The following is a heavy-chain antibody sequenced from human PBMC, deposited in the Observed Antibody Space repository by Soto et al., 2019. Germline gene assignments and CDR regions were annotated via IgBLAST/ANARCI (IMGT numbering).Heavy chain of an antibody. CDR3: GRLAEAATGHTDFDF. D-gene: IGHD2-15*01. CDR2: IHSSGGT. CDR1: GASIKSSNYF. J-gene: IGHJ4*02. Sequence: QLQLQETGPGLVKPSETLSLTCTVSGASIKSSNYFWVCIRQPPGKGLEFVGSIHSSGGTYYNPSLKSRVTVSVDLSNSHFSLSLKSLTATDTAVYYCGRLAEAATGHTDFDFWGQGTLVTVSS. V-gene: IGHV4-39*02.